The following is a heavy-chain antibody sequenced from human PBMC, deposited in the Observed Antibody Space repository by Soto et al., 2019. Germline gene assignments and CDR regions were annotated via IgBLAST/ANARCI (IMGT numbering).Heavy chain of an antibody. CDR3: ARRGYDYIWGSERDAFDI. Sequence: SETLSLTCTVSGGSISSSSYYWGWIRQPPGKGLEWIGSIYYSGSTYYNPSLKSRVTISVDTSKNQFSLKLSSVTAADTAVYYCARRGYDYIWGSERDAFDIWGQGTMVTVSS. J-gene: IGHJ3*02. CDR2: IYYSGST. CDR1: GGSISSSSYY. D-gene: IGHD3-16*01. V-gene: IGHV4-39*01.